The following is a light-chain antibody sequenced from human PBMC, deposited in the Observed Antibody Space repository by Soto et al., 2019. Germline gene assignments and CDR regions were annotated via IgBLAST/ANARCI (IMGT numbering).Light chain of an antibody. CDR3: QQHNAWPLT. Sequence: IVLTQSPGTLSVSPGESVILACRASQTRHNKLAWYQQKPGQAPRLLIYGGFTRATGIPARFSGSGSGTEFALTINSRQSEDFAIYYCQQHNAWPLTFGPGTNLDLK. J-gene: IGKJ3*01. CDR1: QTRHNK. V-gene: IGKV3-15*01. CDR2: GGF.